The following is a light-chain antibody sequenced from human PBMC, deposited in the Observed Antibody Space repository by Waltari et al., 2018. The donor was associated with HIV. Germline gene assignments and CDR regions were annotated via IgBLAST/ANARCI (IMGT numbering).Light chain of an antibody. CDR3: AAWDDSLNGVL. J-gene: IGLJ2*01. CDR2: INN. Sequence: QSVLTQPPSASGTPGQGVTISCSGARSNIGTNTVHWYRQLPGTAPQLLIYINNVRPSGVPDRFSGSKSGTSASLAISGLQSEDEADYYCAAWDDSLNGVLFGGGTKLTVL. V-gene: IGLV1-44*01. CDR1: RSNIGTNT.